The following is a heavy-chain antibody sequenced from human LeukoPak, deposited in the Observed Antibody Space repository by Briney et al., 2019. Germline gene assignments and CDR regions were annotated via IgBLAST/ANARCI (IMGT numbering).Heavy chain of an antibody. CDR1: GGTFSSYA. V-gene: IGHV1-69*05. Sequence: VASVKVSCKASGGTFSSYAISWVRQAPGQGLEWMGGIIPIFGTANYAQKFQGRVTITTDESTSTAYMELSSLRSENTAVYYCARVGHNWNDVNWFDPWGQGTLVTVSS. J-gene: IGHJ5*02. CDR3: ARVGHNWNDVNWFDP. CDR2: IIPIFGTA. D-gene: IGHD1-20*01.